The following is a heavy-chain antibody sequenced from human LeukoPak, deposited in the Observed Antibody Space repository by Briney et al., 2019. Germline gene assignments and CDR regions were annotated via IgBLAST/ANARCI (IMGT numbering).Heavy chain of an antibody. J-gene: IGHJ4*02. V-gene: IGHV1-18*01. CDR1: GYTFTSYP. CDR2: ITTYNGNT. Sequence: ASVKVSCKASGYTFTSYPISWVRQAPGQGLEWMGWITTYNGNTSYAQKLQGRVTMTTDTSTSTAYMDLRGLRSDDTAVYYCARGYDYGDYVGDFDYWGQGTLVTVSS. CDR3: ARGYDYGDYVGDFDY. D-gene: IGHD4-17*01.